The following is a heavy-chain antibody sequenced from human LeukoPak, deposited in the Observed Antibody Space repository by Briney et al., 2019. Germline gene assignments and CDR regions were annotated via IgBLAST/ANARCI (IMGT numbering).Heavy chain of an antibody. Sequence: SETLSLTSAVYGGSFSGYYWSWIRQPPGKGLEWIGEINHSGSTNYNPSLKSRVTISVDTSKNQFSLKLSSVTAADTAVYYCARAKLYMDFWSNAFDIWGQGTMVTVSS. D-gene: IGHD3-3*01. J-gene: IGHJ3*02. V-gene: IGHV4-34*01. CDR3: ARAKLYMDFWSNAFDI. CDR2: INHSGST. CDR1: GGSFSGYY.